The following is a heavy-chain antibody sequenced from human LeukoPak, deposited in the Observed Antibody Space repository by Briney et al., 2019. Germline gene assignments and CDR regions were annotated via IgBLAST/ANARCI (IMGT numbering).Heavy chain of an antibody. CDR2: ISSSGSTI. V-gene: IGHV3-11*01. CDR3: ASDITYCGGDCYPRGYFQH. D-gene: IGHD2-21*02. Sequence: PGGSLRLSCAASGFTFSDYYMSWIRQAPGKGLEWVSYISSSGSTIYYADSVKGRFTISRDNAKNSPYLQMNSLRAEDTAVYYCASDITYCGGDCYPRGYFQHWGQGTLVTVSS. CDR1: GFTFSDYY. J-gene: IGHJ1*01.